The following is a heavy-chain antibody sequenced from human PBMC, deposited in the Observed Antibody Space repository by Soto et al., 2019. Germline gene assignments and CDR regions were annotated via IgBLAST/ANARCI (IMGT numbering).Heavy chain of an antibody. CDR1: GFTFSSYA. V-gene: IGHV3-23*01. CDR2: ISGSGGST. D-gene: IGHD1-26*01. J-gene: IGHJ4*02. Sequence: EVQLFESGGGLVQPGGSLRLSCAASGFTFSSYAMRWVRQAPVKGLEWVSSISGSGGSTYSADSVKGRFTISRHNSKNTLYLQMNSRRAEDASVYYCARRGSGSYYDYWGQGTLVTVSS. CDR3: ARRGSGSYYDY.